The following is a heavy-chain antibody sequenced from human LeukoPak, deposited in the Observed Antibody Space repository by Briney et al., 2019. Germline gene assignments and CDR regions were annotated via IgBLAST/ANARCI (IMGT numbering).Heavy chain of an antibody. J-gene: IGHJ4*02. CDR2: INPDGNKK. V-gene: IGHV3-7*01. CDR3: ARDLAYSRLDY. CDR1: GLTFSSSW. Sequence: GGSLRLSCAVSGLTFSSSWMDWVRQAPGKGLEWVASINPDGNKKYSADSVKGRLTISRDDAENSLYLQMNSLRVEDTAFYYCARDLAYSRLDYWGQGMLVTVSS. D-gene: IGHD5-18*01.